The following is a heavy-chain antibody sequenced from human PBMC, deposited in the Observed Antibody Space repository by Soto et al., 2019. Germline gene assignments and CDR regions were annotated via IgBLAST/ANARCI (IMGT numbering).Heavy chain of an antibody. CDR3: ARVQKYGLGSYYALNYYYYYGMDV. CDR1: GGSFSGYY. J-gene: IGHJ6*02. CDR2: INHSGST. Sequence: PSETLSLTCAVYGGSFSGYYWSWIRQPPGKGLEWIGEINHSGSTNYNPSLKSRVTISVDTSKNQFSLKLSSVTAADTAVYYCARVQKYGLGSYYALNYYYYYGMDVWGQGTTVTVSS. V-gene: IGHV4-34*01. D-gene: IGHD3-10*01.